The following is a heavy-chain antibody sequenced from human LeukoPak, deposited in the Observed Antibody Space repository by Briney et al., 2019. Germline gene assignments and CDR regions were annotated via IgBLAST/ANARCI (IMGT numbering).Heavy chain of an antibody. J-gene: IGHJ6*03. V-gene: IGHV1-46*01. CDR1: GYTFTSYY. Sequence: ASVQVSCKASGYTFTSYYIHWVRQAPGQGLEWMGKINPSGGTTTNAQTFLGRLTMTRDTSTNTVYMELSSLRSEDTAVYYCARGGLGNYDILTGNYKYYYYMDVWGEGTTVTVSS. D-gene: IGHD3-9*01. CDR3: ARGGLGNYDILTGNYKYYYYMDV. CDR2: INPSGGTT.